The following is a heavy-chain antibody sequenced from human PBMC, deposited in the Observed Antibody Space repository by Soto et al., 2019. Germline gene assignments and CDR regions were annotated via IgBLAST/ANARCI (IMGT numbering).Heavy chain of an antibody. V-gene: IGHV1-69*01. Sequence: QVQLVQSGAEVKKPGSSVKVSCKASGGTFGTYGISWVRQAPGQGLEWMGGIITIFRTATYAKKFQGRVTITADESTTTAYMELSSLRSEDTAVYYCARVAVAGYNWFDPWGQGTLVTVSS. CDR3: ARVAVAGYNWFDP. CDR1: GGTFGTYG. D-gene: IGHD6-19*01. J-gene: IGHJ5*02. CDR2: IITIFRTA.